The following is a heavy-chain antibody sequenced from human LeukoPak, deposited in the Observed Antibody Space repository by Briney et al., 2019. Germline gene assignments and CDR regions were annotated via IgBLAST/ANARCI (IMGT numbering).Heavy chain of an antibody. CDR3: ARGRYFDWLPFDY. Sequence: SQTLSLTCTVSGGSISSGSYYWSWIRQPAGKGLEWIGRIYTSGSTNYNPSLKSRVTISVDTSKNQFSLKLSSVTAADTAVYYCARGRYFDWLPFDYWGQGTLVTVSS. V-gene: IGHV4-61*02. J-gene: IGHJ4*02. D-gene: IGHD3-9*01. CDR2: IYTSGST. CDR1: GGSISSGSYY.